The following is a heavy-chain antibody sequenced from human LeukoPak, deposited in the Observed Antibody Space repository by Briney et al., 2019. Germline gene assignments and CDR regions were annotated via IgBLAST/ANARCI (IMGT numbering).Heavy chain of an antibody. D-gene: IGHD6-13*01. CDR2: IYYSGST. CDR3: ARHGHSSSWEPYFDY. CDR1: GGSISSYY. Sequence: SETLSLTCTVSGGSISSYYWSWIRQPPGKGLEWIGYIYYSGSTNYNPSLKSRVTISVDTSKNQFSLKLSSVTAADTAVYYCARHGHSSSWEPYFDYWGQGTLVTVSS. J-gene: IGHJ4*02. V-gene: IGHV4-59*01.